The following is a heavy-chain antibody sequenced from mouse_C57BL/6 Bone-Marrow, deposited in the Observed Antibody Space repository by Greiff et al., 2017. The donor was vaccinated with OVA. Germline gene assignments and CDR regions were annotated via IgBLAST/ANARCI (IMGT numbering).Heavy chain of an antibody. CDR1: GFTFSDYY. CDR2: ISNGGGST. V-gene: IGHV5-12*01. Sequence: DVKLVESGGGLVQPGGSLKLSCAASGFTFSDYYMYWVRQTPEKRLEWVAYISNGGGSTYYPDTVKGRFTISRDNAKNTLYLQMSRLKSEDTAMYYCARLYYDYYWYFDVWGTGTTVTVSS. J-gene: IGHJ1*03. D-gene: IGHD2-4*01. CDR3: ARLYYDYYWYFDV.